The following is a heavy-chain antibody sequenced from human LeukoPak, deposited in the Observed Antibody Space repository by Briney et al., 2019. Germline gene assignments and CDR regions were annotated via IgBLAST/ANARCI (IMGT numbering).Heavy chain of an antibody. CDR1: GFTFSSYE. CDR2: ISSSGSTI. V-gene: IGHV3-48*03. D-gene: IGHD3-10*01. Sequence: PGGSLRLSCAASGFTFSSYEMNWVRQAPGKGLEWVSYISSSGSTIYYADSVKGRFTISRDNAKNSLYLQMNSLRAEDTAVYYCARINYYGSGSYGYFDYWGQGALVPVSS. J-gene: IGHJ4*02. CDR3: ARINYYGSGSYGYFDY.